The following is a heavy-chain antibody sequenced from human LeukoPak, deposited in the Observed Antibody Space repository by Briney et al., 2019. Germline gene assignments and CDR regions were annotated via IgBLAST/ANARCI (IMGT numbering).Heavy chain of an antibody. Sequence: SETLSLTCAVYGGSFSGYYWSWIRQPPGKGLEWIGEINHSGSTNYNPSLKSRVTISVDTSKNQFSLKLSSVTAADTAVYYCATNIVVVPAGDDAFDIWGQGTMVTVSS. J-gene: IGHJ3*02. CDR2: INHSGST. V-gene: IGHV4-34*01. CDR1: GGSFSGYY. CDR3: ATNIVVVPAGDDAFDI. D-gene: IGHD2-2*01.